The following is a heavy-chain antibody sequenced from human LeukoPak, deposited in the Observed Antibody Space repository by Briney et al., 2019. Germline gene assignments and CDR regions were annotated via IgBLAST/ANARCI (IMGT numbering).Heavy chain of an antibody. V-gene: IGHV3-23*01. CDR3: AKRYYSSGNYDPLFEY. CDR2: ISGSGAST. CDR1: GFTLSSYV. Sequence: GGSLRLSCAASGFTLSSYVMTWARQAPRKGLECVSTISGSGASTYYADSVKGRFTISRDNSKNTLYLQMNSLRAEDTAVYYCAKRYYSSGNYDPLFEYWGQGTLVTVSS. J-gene: IGHJ4*02. D-gene: IGHD3-10*01.